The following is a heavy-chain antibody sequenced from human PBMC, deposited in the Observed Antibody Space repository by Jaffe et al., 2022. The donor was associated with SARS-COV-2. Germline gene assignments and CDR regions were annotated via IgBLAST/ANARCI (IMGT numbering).Heavy chain of an antibody. CDR1: GYTFTGYY. J-gene: IGHJ6*02. V-gene: IGHV1-2*04. D-gene: IGHD6-13*01. CDR2: INPNSGGT. CDR3: ATSDSSSANYYGMDV. Sequence: QVQLVQSGAEVKKPGASVKVSCKASGYTFTGYYMHWVRQAPGQGLEWMGWINPNSGGTNYAQKFQGWVTMTRDTSISTAYMELSRLRSDDTAVYYCATSDSSSANYYGMDVWGQGTTVTVSS.